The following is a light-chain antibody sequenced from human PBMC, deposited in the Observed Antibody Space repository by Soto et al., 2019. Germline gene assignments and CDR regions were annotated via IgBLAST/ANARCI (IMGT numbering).Light chain of an antibody. J-gene: IGKJ4*01. V-gene: IGKV1-33*01. CDR3: QQSDKLPLT. Sequence: DIQMTQSPSSLSASVGDRVTITCQASQGISRSLHWFQQKPGKAPKLLLYDASNLETGVPSRFSGSGSGTNFTFTVSSLQPEDIATYYCQQSDKLPLTFGGGTKVEIK. CDR2: DAS. CDR1: QGISRS.